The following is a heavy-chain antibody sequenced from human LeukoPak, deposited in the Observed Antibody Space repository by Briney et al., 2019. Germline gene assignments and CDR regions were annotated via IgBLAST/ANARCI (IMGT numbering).Heavy chain of an antibody. J-gene: IGHJ5*02. D-gene: IGHD2-15*01. Sequence: SETLSLTCTVSGGSISTYYWSWIRQPPGKGLEWIAYIYYSGSTNYNPSLESRVTISVHTSNNQFSLRLSSVTAADTAVYYCARGGPRRYCSGGSCYQFDPWGQGTLVTVSS. CDR1: GGSISTYY. CDR2: IYYSGST. V-gene: IGHV4-59*01. CDR3: ARGGPRRYCSGGSCYQFDP.